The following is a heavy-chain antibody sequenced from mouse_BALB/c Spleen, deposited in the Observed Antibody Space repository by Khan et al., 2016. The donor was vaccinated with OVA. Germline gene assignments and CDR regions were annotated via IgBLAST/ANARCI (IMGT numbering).Heavy chain of an antibody. V-gene: IGHV3-2*02. Sequence: EVQLVESGPGLVKPSQSLSPTCIVTGYSITSDYAWNWIRQFPGNKLEWMGFISYSGNTKYNPSPKSRFSITRDTSKNQFFLQLNSVTTEDTATYYCARVYGGDFDYWGQGTSLTVSS. CDR1: GYSITSDYA. CDR2: ISYSGNT. J-gene: IGHJ2*02. D-gene: IGHD1-1*01. CDR3: ARVYGGDFDY.